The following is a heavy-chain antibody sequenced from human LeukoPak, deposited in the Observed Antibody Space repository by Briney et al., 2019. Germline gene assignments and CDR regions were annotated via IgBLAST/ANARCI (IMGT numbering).Heavy chain of an antibody. J-gene: IGHJ4*02. Sequence: GWALRLSCAASGFTFSRYWMSWVRQAPGKGLEGVANIKQDGSEKYYVDSVKGRFTISRDNAKNSLYLQMNSLRAEDTAVYYCARDGLAVAGTNDYWGQGTLVTVSS. V-gene: IGHV3-7*01. CDR2: IKQDGSEK. D-gene: IGHD6-19*01. CDR1: GFTFSRYW. CDR3: ARDGLAVAGTNDY.